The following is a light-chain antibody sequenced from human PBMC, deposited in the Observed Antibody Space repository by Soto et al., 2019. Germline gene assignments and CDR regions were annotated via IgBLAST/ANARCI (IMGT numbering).Light chain of an antibody. Sequence: DIQMTQSPSTLSASVGDRVTITCRASQSISSWLAWYQQKPGKAPKLLIYDASSLESGVPSRFSGSGSGTESTLTISGLQPDDFATYYCQQYNSYSPTFGQGTKVEIK. V-gene: IGKV1-5*01. J-gene: IGKJ1*01. CDR2: DAS. CDR1: QSISSW. CDR3: QQYNSYSPT.